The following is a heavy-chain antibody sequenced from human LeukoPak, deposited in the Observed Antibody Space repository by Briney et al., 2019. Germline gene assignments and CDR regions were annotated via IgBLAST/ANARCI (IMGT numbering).Heavy chain of an antibody. Sequence: SQTLSLTCAVSGGPISSRGYSWGWIGQPPGKGLECLENIYHSGSTYYNPSLKSRLTISVDRSKNQFSLKLSSVTAADTAVYYCARVYCSSTSCYYFDYWGQGTLVTVSS. J-gene: IGHJ4*02. CDR3: ARVYCSSTSCYYFDY. D-gene: IGHD2-2*01. V-gene: IGHV4-30-2*01. CDR1: GGPISSRGYS. CDR2: IYHSGST.